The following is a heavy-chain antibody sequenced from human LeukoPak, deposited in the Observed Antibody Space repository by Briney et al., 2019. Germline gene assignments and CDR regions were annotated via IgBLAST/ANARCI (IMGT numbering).Heavy chain of an antibody. V-gene: IGHV4-59*01. CDR3: ARGGYGVPFDY. CDR2: IYYSGST. CDR1: GGSISNYY. J-gene: IGHJ4*02. D-gene: IGHD4-17*01. Sequence: PETLSLTCTVSGGSISNYYWSWIRQPPGKGLEWIGYIYYSGSTIYNPSLKSRVTISIDTSKSQFSLKLRSVTAADTAVYYCARGGYGVPFDYWGQGTLVTVSS.